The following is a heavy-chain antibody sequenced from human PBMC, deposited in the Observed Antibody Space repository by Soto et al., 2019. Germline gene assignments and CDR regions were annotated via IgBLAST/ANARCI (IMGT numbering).Heavy chain of an antibody. Sequence: HLVQSGPEVKKPGASVTVSCKTSGDTFTNFGLSWVRQAPGQGLEWMGWIAAYNTNRNYAQKFQGRLTLTTDTSTSTAYMELKSLGYDDTAVYYCARVLRGVVNWFDPWGQGTLVTVSS. CDR2: IAAYNTNR. CDR3: ARVLRGVVNWFDP. J-gene: IGHJ5*02. D-gene: IGHD3-10*01. V-gene: IGHV1-18*01. CDR1: GDTFTNFG.